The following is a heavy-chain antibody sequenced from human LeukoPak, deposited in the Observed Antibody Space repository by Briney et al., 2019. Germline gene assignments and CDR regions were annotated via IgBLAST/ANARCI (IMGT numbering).Heavy chain of an antibody. CDR2: INHSGST. CDR1: GGSFSGYY. D-gene: IGHD6-6*01. J-gene: IGHJ4*02. V-gene: IGHV4-34*01. Sequence: SETLSLTCAVYGGSFSGYYWSWIRQPPGKGLEWIGEINHSGSTNYNPSLKSRVTISVDTSKNQFSLKLCSVTAADTAVYYCARGPLGSSSDYWGQGSLVTVSS. CDR3: ARGPLGSSSDY.